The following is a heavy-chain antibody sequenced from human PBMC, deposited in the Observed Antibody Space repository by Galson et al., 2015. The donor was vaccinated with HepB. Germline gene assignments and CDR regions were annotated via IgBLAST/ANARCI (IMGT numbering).Heavy chain of an antibody. D-gene: IGHD6-13*01. V-gene: IGHV3-74*01. CDR3: ARQRDRQQLVLDV. CDR1: GFTFSSYW. J-gene: IGHJ6*02. CDR2: INSDGSTT. Sequence: SLRLSCAASGFTFSSYWMHWVRQAPGKGLVWVSRINSDGSTTSYADSVKGRFTISRDNAKNTLFLQMNSLRAEDTAVYYCARQRDRQQLVLDVWGQGTTVTVSS.